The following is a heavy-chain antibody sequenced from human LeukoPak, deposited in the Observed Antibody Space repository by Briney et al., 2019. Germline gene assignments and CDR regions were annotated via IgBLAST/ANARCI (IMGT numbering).Heavy chain of an antibody. CDR1: GFTFDDYT. CDR3: AGDLIGLAAIKYYFDY. CDR2: ISWDGGST. J-gene: IGHJ4*02. D-gene: IGHD5-18*01. Sequence: PGGSLRLSCAASGFTFDDYTMHWVRQAPGKGLEWVSLISWDGGSTYYADSVKGRFTISRDNSKNSLYLQMNSLRAEDTAVYYCAGDLIGLAAIKYYFDYWGQGTLVTVSS. V-gene: IGHV3-43*01.